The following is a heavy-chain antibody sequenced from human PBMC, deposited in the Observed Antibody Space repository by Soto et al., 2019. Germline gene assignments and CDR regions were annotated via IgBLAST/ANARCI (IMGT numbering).Heavy chain of an antibody. Sequence: PGESLKISCNGSGYSFTSYWISWVRQMPGKGLEWMGRIDPSDSYTNYSPSFQGHVTISADKSISTAYLQWSSLKASDTAMYYCASAEEPYYYYGMEVWGPGTTVNVSS. CDR1: GYSFTSYW. D-gene: IGHD1-26*01. V-gene: IGHV5-10-1*01. CDR3: ASAEEPYYYYGMEV. J-gene: IGHJ6*02. CDR2: IDPSDSYT.